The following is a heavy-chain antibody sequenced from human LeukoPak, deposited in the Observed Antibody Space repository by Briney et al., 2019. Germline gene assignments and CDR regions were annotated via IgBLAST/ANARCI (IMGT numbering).Heavy chain of an antibody. CDR2: SFHSGNT. CDR1: GYSISSGYY. Sequence: SETLSLTCTVSGYSISSGYYWSWIRQPPGKGLEWIGYSFHSGNTNYNPSLKSRVTISVDTSKNQFSLKLSSVTAADTAVYYCARDRRFEMRGFDPWGQGTLVTVSS. CDR3: ARDRRFEMRGFDP. J-gene: IGHJ5*02. D-gene: IGHD3-16*01. V-gene: IGHV4-38-2*02.